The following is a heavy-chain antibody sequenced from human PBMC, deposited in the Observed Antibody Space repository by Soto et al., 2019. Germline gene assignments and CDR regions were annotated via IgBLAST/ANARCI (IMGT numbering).Heavy chain of an antibody. Sequence: GGSLRLSCAASGFTFSSYAMSWVRQAPGKGLEWVSAISGSGGSTYYADSVKGRFTISRDNSKNTLYLQMNSLRAEDTAVYYCAKAYRGTVTSPNDVWGQGTLVTVSS. CDR2: ISGSGGST. CDR1: GFTFSSYA. D-gene: IGHD4-17*01. J-gene: IGHJ4*02. V-gene: IGHV3-23*01. CDR3: AKAYRGTVTSPNDV.